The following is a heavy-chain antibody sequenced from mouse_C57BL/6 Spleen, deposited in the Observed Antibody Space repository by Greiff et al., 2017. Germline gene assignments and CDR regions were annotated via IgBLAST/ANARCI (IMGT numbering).Heavy chain of an antibody. CDR1: GFTFSSYA. D-gene: IGHD4-1*01. CDR3: ARAHKGYWEGAMDD. J-gene: IGHJ4*01. Sequence: EVKLVESGGGLVKPGGSLKLSCAASGFTFSSYAMSWVRQTPEQRLEWVATISDGGSYTYYPDNVKGRFTISRDNAKNNLYLQMSHLKSEDTAMYYCARAHKGYWEGAMDDWGQGTSVTVSS. V-gene: IGHV5-4*03. CDR2: ISDGGSYT.